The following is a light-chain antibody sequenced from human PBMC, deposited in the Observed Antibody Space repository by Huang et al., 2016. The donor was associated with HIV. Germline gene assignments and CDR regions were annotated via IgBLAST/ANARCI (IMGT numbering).Light chain of an antibody. CDR3: QQYNSYRT. CDR2: KAS. V-gene: IGKV1-5*03. J-gene: IGKJ1*01. Sequence: DIQMTQSPSTLSASVGDRVTITCRARQSLSNYLAWYQQKPGKAPKLLIYKASTLESGIPSRFSGSGAGTEVTLTISSLQPDDFATYYCQQYNSYRTFGQGTKVEIK. CDR1: QSLSNY.